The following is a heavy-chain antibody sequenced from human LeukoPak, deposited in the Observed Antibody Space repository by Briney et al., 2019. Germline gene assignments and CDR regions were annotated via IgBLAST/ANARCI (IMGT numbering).Heavy chain of an antibody. CDR2: ISAYNGNT. CDR1: GYTFTSYG. J-gene: IGHJ6*02. V-gene: IGHV1-18*01. D-gene: IGHD2-21*02. CDR3: AREPDVVVTAEVYYGMDV. Sequence: ASVKVSCKASGYTFTSYGISWVRQAPGQGLEWMGWISAYNGNTNYAQKLQGRVTMTTDTSTSTAYMELRSLRSGDTAVYYCAREPDVVVTAEVYYGMDVWGQGTTVTVSS.